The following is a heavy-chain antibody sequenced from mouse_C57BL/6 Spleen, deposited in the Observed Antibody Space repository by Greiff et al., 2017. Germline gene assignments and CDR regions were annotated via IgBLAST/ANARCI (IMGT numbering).Heavy chain of an antibody. CDR3: ARRIYYYGSSYLYAMDY. CDR2: ILPGSGST. J-gene: IGHJ4*01. CDR1: GYTFTGYW. Sequence: QVQLKESGAELMKPGASVKLSCKATGYTFTGYWIEWVKQRPGHGLEWIGEILPGSGSTNYNEKFKGKATFTADTSSNTAYMQLSSLTTEDSAIYYCARRIYYYGSSYLYAMDYWGQGTSVTVSS. D-gene: IGHD1-1*01. V-gene: IGHV1-9*01.